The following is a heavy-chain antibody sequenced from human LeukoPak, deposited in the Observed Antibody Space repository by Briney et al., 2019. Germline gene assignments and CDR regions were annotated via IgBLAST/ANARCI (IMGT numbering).Heavy chain of an antibody. CDR2: ISYDGSNK. Sequence: GRSLRLSCAASGFTFSSYAMHWVRQAPGKGLEWVAVISYDGSNKYYADSVKGRFTISRDNSKNTLYLQVNSLRAEDTAVYYCARDSSPRFTASPNYWGQGTLVTVSS. CDR3: ARDSSPRFTASPNY. V-gene: IGHV3-30-3*01. J-gene: IGHJ4*02. CDR1: GFTFSSYA. D-gene: IGHD3-10*01.